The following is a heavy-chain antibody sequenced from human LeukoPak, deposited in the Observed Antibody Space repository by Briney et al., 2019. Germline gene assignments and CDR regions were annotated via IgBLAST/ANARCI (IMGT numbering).Heavy chain of an antibody. CDR2: IKQDGSER. V-gene: IGHV3-7*03. CDR1: GFIFSSYW. J-gene: IGHJ6*04. CDR3: ARKAYALDV. Sequence: PGGSLRLSCAPSGFIFSSYWMSWVRQAPGKVLEWVANIKQDGSERYYVDSVKGRFTISRDNAKNSLYLQMNSLRAEDTAVYYCARKAYALDVWGKGTTVTVSS. D-gene: IGHD2-8*01.